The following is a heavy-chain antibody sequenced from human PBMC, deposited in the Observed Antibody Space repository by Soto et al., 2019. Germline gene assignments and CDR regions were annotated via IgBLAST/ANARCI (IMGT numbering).Heavy chain of an antibody. D-gene: IGHD3-22*01. CDR2: IIPIFGTA. Sequence: QVQLVQSGAEVTKPGSSVQVSCRASGGTFSNYAINWVRQAPGQGLEWMGGIIPIFGTADYAQNFQGRGTITADESTNTAYMELSRLRSEDAAVEFCVRPYHDESGRSAFDIWGQGTMVTVAS. J-gene: IGHJ3*02. CDR3: VRPYHDESGRSAFDI. V-gene: IGHV1-69*01. CDR1: GGTFSNYA.